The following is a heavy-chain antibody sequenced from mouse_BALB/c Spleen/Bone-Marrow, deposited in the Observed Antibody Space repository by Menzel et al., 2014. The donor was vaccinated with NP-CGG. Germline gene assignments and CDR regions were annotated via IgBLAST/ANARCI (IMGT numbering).Heavy chain of an antibody. CDR2: ITKGGGST. J-gene: IGHJ4*01. V-gene: IGHV5-12*02. D-gene: IGHD4-1*01. CDR3: ARQLAYAMDY. Sequence: EVKLMESGGGLVQPGGSLKLSCATSGFTFSDYYMYWVRQTPEKRLEWVAYITKGGGSTYYPDIVKGRFTISRDNAKNTLYLQMSRLKSEDTAMYYCARQLAYAMDYWGQGTLVTVSS. CDR1: GFTFSDYY.